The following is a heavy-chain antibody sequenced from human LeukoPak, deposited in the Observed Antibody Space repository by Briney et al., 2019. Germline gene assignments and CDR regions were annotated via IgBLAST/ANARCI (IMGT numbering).Heavy chain of an antibody. Sequence: PGGSLRLSCAAPGFPFNTYNIHWISQAPGRGLEWVAVISYDGSNKYYADSVKGRFTISRDNSKNTLYLQMNSLRAEDTAVYYCAKDICSSTSCYLPDPFDYWGQGTLVTVSS. J-gene: IGHJ4*02. CDR2: ISYDGSNK. CDR3: AKDICSSTSCYLPDPFDY. V-gene: IGHV3-30*18. CDR1: GFPFNTYN. D-gene: IGHD2-2*01.